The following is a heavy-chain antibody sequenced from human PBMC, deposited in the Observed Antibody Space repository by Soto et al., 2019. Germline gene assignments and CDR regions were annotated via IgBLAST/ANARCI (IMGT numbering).Heavy chain of an antibody. CDR2: IDPSDSNT. D-gene: IGHD6-19*01. J-gene: IGHJ4*02. CDR1: GYSFTSYW. V-gene: IGHV5-10-1*01. CDR3: ASGVGYSSGWLDY. Sequence: GGSLKISCKGSGYSFTSYWISWVRQMPGKGLEWRGRIDPSDSNTNNRPSFQGHVTISADKSISTAYLQWSSLKASDTAVYYWASGVGYSSGWLDYWGQGTLVTVSS.